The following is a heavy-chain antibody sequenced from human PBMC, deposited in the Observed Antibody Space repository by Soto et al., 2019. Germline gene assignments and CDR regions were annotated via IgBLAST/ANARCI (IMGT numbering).Heavy chain of an antibody. V-gene: IGHV1-18*01. D-gene: IGHD2-21*01. CDR3: ARGCGHTCGELEY. CDR1: GYTFSYYR. Sequence: QVQLVQSGAEVKKPGASVKVSCQASGYTFSYYRINWVRQAPGQGLEWMGWIDTSNGNTDYAQTFQDRVTMTADTCTSTTFMEVRSLRSDDTAVYYCARGCGHTCGELEYWGQGTLVAVSS. J-gene: IGHJ4*02. CDR2: IDTSNGNT.